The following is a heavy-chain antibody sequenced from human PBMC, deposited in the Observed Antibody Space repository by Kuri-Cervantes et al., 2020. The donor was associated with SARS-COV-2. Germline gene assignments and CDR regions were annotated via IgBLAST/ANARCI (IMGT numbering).Heavy chain of an antibody. CDR3: ARSYSNYVGYYYYYMDV. D-gene: IGHD4-11*01. J-gene: IGHJ6*03. CDR1: GYTLTELS. Sequence: ASVKVSCKVSGYTLTELSMHWVRQAPGTGLEWMGGFDPEDGETIYAQKFQGRVTMTEDTSTDTAYMELSSLRSEDTAVYYCARSYSNYVGYYYYYMDVWGKGTTVTVSS. CDR2: FDPEDGET. V-gene: IGHV1-24*01.